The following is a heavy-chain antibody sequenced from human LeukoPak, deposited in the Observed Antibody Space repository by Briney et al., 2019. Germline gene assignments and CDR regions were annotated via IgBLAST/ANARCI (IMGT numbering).Heavy chain of an antibody. D-gene: IGHD3-22*01. CDR1: GGSISSGDYY. CDR2: IYYSWST. Sequence: PSQTLSLTCTVSGGSISSGDYYWSWIRQPPRKGLEWIGYIYYSWSTYQNPSLKSRITIPVDTSKNQFSLKLSSVTAADTAVYYCARLYYYDSSGPHYYMDVWGKGITVTVSS. J-gene: IGHJ6*03. CDR3: ARLYYYDSSGPHYYMDV. V-gene: IGHV4-30-4*08.